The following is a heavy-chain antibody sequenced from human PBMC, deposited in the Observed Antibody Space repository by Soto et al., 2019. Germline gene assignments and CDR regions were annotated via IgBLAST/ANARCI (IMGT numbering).Heavy chain of an antibody. CDR1: GFTFSDHF. V-gene: IGHV3-72*01. CDR3: ARVKHTPLAT. Sequence: GGSLRRSCAASGFTFSDHFMDWVRQAPRKGLEWVGRIRNKGRSHISDYPASVKGRFNMSRHDSEHSLHLQINSLKTEDTAVYFCARVKHTPLATWGQGTLLTV. D-gene: IGHD2-15*01. J-gene: IGHJ1*01. CDR2: IRNKGRSHIS.